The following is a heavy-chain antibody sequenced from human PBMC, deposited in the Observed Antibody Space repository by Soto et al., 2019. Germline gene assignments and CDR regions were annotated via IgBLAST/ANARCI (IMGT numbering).Heavy chain of an antibody. Sequence: QITLKESGPTLVRPTQTLTLTCTFSGFSLTTGGVGVGWIRQPPGKALEWLALIYWNDDVRYSPSLKSRLTLTKDTSKNQVVLTMTNMVPVDTATYYCAHRYYGDYPRDNWFDPWGQGTLVTVSS. V-gene: IGHV2-5*01. CDR1: GFSLTTGGVG. CDR2: IYWNDDV. J-gene: IGHJ5*02. CDR3: AHRYYGDYPRDNWFDP. D-gene: IGHD4-17*01.